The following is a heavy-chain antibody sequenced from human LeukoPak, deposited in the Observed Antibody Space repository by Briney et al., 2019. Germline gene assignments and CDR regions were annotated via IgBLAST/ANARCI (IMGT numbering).Heavy chain of an antibody. J-gene: IGHJ5*02. V-gene: IGHV1-2*02. CDR2: INPNSGGT. Sequence: ASVKVSCKASGYTFTGYYMHWVRQAPGQGLEWMGWINPNSGGTNYAQKFQGRVTMTRDTSISTAYMELSRLRSDDTAVYYCARSAYYYDSSFYGNWFDPWGQGTLVTVSS. CDR3: ARSAYYYDSSFYGNWFDP. CDR1: GYTFTGYY. D-gene: IGHD3-22*01.